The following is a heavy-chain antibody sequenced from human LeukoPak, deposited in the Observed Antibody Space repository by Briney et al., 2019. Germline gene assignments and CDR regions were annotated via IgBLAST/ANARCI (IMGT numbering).Heavy chain of an antibody. CDR3: AREYYDILTGYDPYYYMDV. V-gene: IGHV1-2*02. J-gene: IGHJ6*03. Sequence: GASVKVSCKASGYTFTDYYMHWVRQAPGQGLEWMGWINPNSGGTNYAQKFLGRVTMTRDTSISTAYMELSRLKSGDTAVYYCAREYYDILTGYDPYYYMDVWGKGTTVTVSS. CDR1: GYTFTDYY. CDR2: INPNSGGT. D-gene: IGHD3-9*01.